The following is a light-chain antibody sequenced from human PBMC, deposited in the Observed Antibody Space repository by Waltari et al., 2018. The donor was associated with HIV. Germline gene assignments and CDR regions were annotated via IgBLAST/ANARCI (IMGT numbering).Light chain of an antibody. CDR2: EDG. CDR1: NSNPGNTS. J-gene: IGLJ1*01. V-gene: IGLV1-51*01. Sequence: QSILTQPPSVSPAPGQKVTISRSAYNSNPGNTSFSWYPQVPGIAPRRLIYEDGKRGAGIPDRCSASMAGVSATVAIAGRDIVDEAGCDCGTWDSSLGRCVVGPGTTVAVL. CDR3: GTWDSSLGRCV.